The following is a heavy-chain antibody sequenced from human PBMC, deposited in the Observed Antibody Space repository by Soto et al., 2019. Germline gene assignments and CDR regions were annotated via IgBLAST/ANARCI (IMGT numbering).Heavy chain of an antibody. CDR1: GITFGDYA. Sequence: GGSLRLSCTATGITFGDYAMSWVRPAPGKGLEWVGFIRSKAYGGTTEYAASVKGRFTISRDDSKSIAYLQMNSLKTEDTAVYYCTRSELRYFDWFVSAAFDIWGQGTMVTVSS. J-gene: IGHJ3*02. V-gene: IGHV3-49*04. CDR3: TRSELRYFDWFVSAAFDI. D-gene: IGHD3-9*01. CDR2: IRSKAYGGTT.